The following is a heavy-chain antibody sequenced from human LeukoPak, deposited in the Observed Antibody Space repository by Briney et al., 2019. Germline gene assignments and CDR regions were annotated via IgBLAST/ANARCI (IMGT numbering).Heavy chain of an antibody. J-gene: IGHJ6*02. D-gene: IGHD4-17*01. V-gene: IGHV1-69*06. CDR1: GGTFSSYA. CDR3: ATNYGDSYYYYGMDV. Sequence: ASVNVSCKASGGTFSSYAISWVRQAPGQGLEWMGGIIPIFGTANYAQKFQGRVTMTEDTSTDTAYMELSSLRSEDTAVYYCATNYGDSYYYYGMDVWGQGTTVTVSS. CDR2: IIPIFGTA.